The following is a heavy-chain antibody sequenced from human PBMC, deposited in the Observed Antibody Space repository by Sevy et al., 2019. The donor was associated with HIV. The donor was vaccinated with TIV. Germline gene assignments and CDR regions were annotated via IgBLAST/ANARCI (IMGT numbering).Heavy chain of an antibody. Sequence: GGSLRLSCAASGFTFDDYGINWVRQAPGKGLEWVSGISWNSGSIGYAGSVKGRFTISRDNAKNSLYLQMNSLRPDDTCLYYCAKDVGQWLGKDAFDVCGRLTMVTVSS. V-gene: IGHV3-9*01. J-gene: IGHJ3*01. CDR1: GFTFDDYG. CDR3: AKDVGQWLGKDAFDV. D-gene: IGHD6-19*01. CDR2: ISWNSGSI.